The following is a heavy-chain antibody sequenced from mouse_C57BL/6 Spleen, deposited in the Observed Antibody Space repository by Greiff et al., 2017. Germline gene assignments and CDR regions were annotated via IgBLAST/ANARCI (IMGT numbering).Heavy chain of an antibody. V-gene: IGHV1-64*01. D-gene: IGHD1-1*01. CDR3: SRITTVVAQMDY. Sequence: VQLQQPGAELVKPGASVKLSCKASGYTFTSYWMHWVKQRPGQGLEWIGMIHPNSGSTNYNEKFKSKATLTVDKSSSTAYMQLSSLTSEDSAVYYCSRITTVVAQMDYWGQGTSVTVSS. J-gene: IGHJ4*01. CDR1: GYTFTSYW. CDR2: IHPNSGST.